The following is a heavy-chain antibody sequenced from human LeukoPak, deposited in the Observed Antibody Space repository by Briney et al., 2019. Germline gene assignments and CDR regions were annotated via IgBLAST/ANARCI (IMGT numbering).Heavy chain of an antibody. V-gene: IGHV3-21*01. Sequence: GGSLRLSCAASGFTFSTFNMHWVRQAAGKGLEWVSSITDSRISIYYADSVKGRFTISRDNAKNSLYLQMNSLRVEDTAVYYCAREQPGTTDFYYWGRGTLVTVSS. CDR2: ITDSRISI. CDR3: AREQPGTTDFYY. D-gene: IGHD1-1*01. CDR1: GFTFSTFN. J-gene: IGHJ4*02.